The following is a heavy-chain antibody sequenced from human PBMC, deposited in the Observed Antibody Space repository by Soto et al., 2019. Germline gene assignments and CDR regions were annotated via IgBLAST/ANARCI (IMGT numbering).Heavy chain of an antibody. CDR1: GFIFSNYG. J-gene: IGHJ4*02. CDR3: ARGEDYDSVWGTYFVDY. V-gene: IGHV3-33*01. D-gene: IGHD3-16*01. Sequence: LRLSCAASGFIFSNYGMHWVRQAPGKGLEWVALIWFDGTNKYYSDSVKGRFTISRDNSKNTLWLQMNSLRAEDTAVYYCARGEDYDSVWGTYFVDYWGQGALVTVSS. CDR2: IWFDGTNK.